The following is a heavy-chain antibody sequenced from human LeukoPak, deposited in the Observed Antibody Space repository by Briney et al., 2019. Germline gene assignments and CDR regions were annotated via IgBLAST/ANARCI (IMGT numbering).Heavy chain of an antibody. CDR1: GIVFSNTA. D-gene: IGHD6-19*01. CDR3: GKDGGQYSSGPEFDP. CDR2: ISGGGERT. Sequence: VGSLRLSCAASGIVFSNTAMNWARQSPGRGLEWVSAISGGGERTFYADSVKGRFTTSRDNSKNMLYLQMNSLRADDTAIYYCGKDGGQYSSGPEFDPRGQGALVTVSS. V-gene: IGHV3-23*01. J-gene: IGHJ5*02.